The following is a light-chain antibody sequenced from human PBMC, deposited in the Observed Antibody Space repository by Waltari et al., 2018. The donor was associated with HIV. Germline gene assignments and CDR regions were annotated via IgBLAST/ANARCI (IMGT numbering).Light chain of an antibody. CDR2: AVS. CDR1: QNINNY. J-gene: IGKJ1*01. Sequence: DILMTQSPSSLSASVGGRVTITCRASQNINNYLNWYQQRPGKAPKLLIYAVSRLESGVPSRFSGSGSGTDFTLTISNLQPEDFATYYRQQSYSTPPWTFGQGSRVEI. V-gene: IGKV1-39*01. CDR3: QQSYSTPPWT.